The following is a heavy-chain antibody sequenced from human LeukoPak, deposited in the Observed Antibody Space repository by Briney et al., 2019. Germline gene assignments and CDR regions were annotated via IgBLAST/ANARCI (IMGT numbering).Heavy chain of an antibody. CDR3: ARSMGGSNDL. V-gene: IGHV3-74*01. J-gene: IGHJ5*02. D-gene: IGHD4-11*01. CDR2: INVEGTRT. CDR1: GFTFSNYW. Sequence: PGGSLRLSCAGSGFTFSNYWVHWVRQAPGKGLVWVSRINVEGTRTDYADSVRGRFTISRDNAKNTLYLQMNSLTAEGTAIYYCARSMGGSNDLWDQGTLVSVSS.